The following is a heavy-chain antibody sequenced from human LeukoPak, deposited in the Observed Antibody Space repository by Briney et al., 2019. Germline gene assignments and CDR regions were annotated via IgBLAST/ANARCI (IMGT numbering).Heavy chain of an antibody. Sequence: SETLSLTCGVYDGSFSGYYWSWIRQPPGKGLEWIGEINHSGSTNYNPSLKSRVTISLDTSKNQFSLKLSSVTAADAAVYYCARLRYNWNVCVFDIWGQGTMVTISS. J-gene: IGHJ3*02. CDR1: DGSFSGYY. D-gene: IGHD1-1*01. CDR3: ARLRYNWNVCVFDI. V-gene: IGHV4-34*01. CDR2: INHSGST.